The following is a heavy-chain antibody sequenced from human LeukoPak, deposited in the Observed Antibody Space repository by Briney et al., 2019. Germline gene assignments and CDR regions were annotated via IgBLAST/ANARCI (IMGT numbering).Heavy chain of an antibody. Sequence: PGGSLRLSCAASGFTVSSNYMIWVRQAPGKGLEWVAVISYDGSNKYYADSVKGRFTISRDNSKNTLYLQMNSLRAEDTAVYYCARDGLTRSGWEGGDFDYWGQGTLVTVSS. J-gene: IGHJ4*02. CDR1: GFTVSSNY. V-gene: IGHV3-30-3*01. D-gene: IGHD6-19*01. CDR2: ISYDGSNK. CDR3: ARDGLTRSGWEGGDFDY.